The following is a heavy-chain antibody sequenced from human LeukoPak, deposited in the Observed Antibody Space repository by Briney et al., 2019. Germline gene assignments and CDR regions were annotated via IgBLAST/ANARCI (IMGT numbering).Heavy chain of an antibody. J-gene: IGHJ4*02. CDR3: ARGGAVAVLYYFDY. V-gene: IGHV3-30-3*01. CDR2: ISYDGSDK. D-gene: IGHD6-19*01. Sequence: GVSLRLSCAASGFTFSSYAMHWVRQSPGKGLEWVAVISYDGSDKYYADSVKGRFTISRDNSKNTLYLQMNSLRAEDTAVYYCARGGAVAVLYYFDYWGQGTLVTVSS. CDR1: GFTFSSYA.